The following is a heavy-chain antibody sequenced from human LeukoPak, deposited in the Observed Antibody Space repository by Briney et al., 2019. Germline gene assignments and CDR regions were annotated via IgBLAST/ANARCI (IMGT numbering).Heavy chain of an antibody. CDR3: SASPQGYRYGPTFDY. CDR1: GFTFSNAW. D-gene: IGHD5-18*01. V-gene: IGHV3-15*01. J-gene: IGHJ4*02. CDR2: IKSKTDGGTT. Sequence: GGSLRLSCAASGFTFSNAWMSWVRQAPGKGLEWVGRIKSKTDGGTTDYAAPVKGRFTISRYDSKNKLYLQMNSLKTEDTAVYYCSASPQGYRYGPTFDYWGQGTLVTVST.